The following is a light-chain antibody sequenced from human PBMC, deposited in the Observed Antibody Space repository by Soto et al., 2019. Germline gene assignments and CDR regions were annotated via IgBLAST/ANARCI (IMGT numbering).Light chain of an antibody. CDR3: SSYTSSSTIGV. V-gene: IGLV2-14*01. Sequence: ALAQPASVSGSPGQSITISCTGTSSDVGGYNYVSWYQQHPGKAPKLMIYEVSNRPSGVSNRFSRSKSGNTASLTISGLQAEEEADYYCSSYTSSSTIGVFGNGIKVNV. J-gene: IGLJ1*01. CDR1: SSDVGGYNY. CDR2: EVS.